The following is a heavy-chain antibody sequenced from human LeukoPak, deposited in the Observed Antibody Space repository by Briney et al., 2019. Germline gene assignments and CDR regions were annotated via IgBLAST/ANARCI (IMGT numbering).Heavy chain of an antibody. CDR2: ISYDGSNK. CDR1: GFTFSSYG. Sequence: GRSLRLSRAASGFTFSSYGMHWVRQAPGKGLEWVAVISYDGSNKYYADSVKGRFTISRDNSKNTLYLQMNSLRAEDTAVYYCAKVIGSGYDGRGYYYYGMDVWGQGTTVTVSS. D-gene: IGHD5-12*01. J-gene: IGHJ6*02. CDR3: AKVIGSGYDGRGYYYYGMDV. V-gene: IGHV3-30*18.